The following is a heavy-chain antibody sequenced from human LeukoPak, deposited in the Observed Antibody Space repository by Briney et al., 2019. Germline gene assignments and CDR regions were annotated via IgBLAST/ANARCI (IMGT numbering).Heavy chain of an antibody. CDR3: TSGLYYDSWSDLFDY. Sequence: GGSLRLSCTASGFTFGDYAMSWVRQAPGKGPEWVGFIRRKANGGTTEYAASVTGRFTISRDDSKSIAYLQMNSLKTEDTAVYYCTSGLYYDSWSDLFDYWGQGTLVTVSS. D-gene: IGHD3-3*01. V-gene: IGHV3-49*04. CDR2: IRRKANGGTT. CDR1: GFTFGDYA. J-gene: IGHJ4*02.